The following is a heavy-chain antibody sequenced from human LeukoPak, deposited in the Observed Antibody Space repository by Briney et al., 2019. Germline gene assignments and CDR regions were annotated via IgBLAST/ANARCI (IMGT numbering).Heavy chain of an antibody. CDR2: ISAYNGNT. Sequence: ASVKVSCKASGYTFTSYYMHWVRQAPGQGLEWMGWISAYNGNTNYAQKLQGRVTMTTDTSTSTAYMELRSLRSDDTAVYYCARANPNHYDFWSGYYTSWFDPWGQGTLVTVSS. D-gene: IGHD3-3*01. CDR3: ARANPNHYDFWSGYYTSWFDP. CDR1: GYTFTSYY. V-gene: IGHV1-18*04. J-gene: IGHJ5*02.